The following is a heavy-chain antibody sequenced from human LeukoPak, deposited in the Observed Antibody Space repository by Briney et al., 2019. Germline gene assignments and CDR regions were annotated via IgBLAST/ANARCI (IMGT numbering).Heavy chain of an antibody. CDR2: ISYDGGNK. Sequence: GGSLRLSCAASGFTFSSYAMHWVRQAPGKGLEWVAVISYDGGNKYYADSVKGRFTISRDNSKNTLYLQMNSLRAEDTAVYYCARDRQFTYYYDSSGYYFDYWGQGTLVTVSS. CDR1: GFTFSSYA. CDR3: ARDRQFTYYYDSSGYYFDY. D-gene: IGHD3-22*01. J-gene: IGHJ4*02. V-gene: IGHV3-30-3*01.